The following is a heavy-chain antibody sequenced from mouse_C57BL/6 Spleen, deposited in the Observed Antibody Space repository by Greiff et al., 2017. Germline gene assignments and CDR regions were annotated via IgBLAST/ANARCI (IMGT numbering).Heavy chain of an antibody. V-gene: IGHV1-80*01. D-gene: IGHD3-2*02. CDR1: GYAFSSYW. CDR2: IYPGDGDT. J-gene: IGHJ3*01. CDR3: AMKGDSSGLPWFAY. Sequence: QVQLKQSGAELVKPGASVKISCKASGYAFSSYWMNWVKQRPGKGLEWIGQIYPGDGDTNYNGKFKGKATLTADKSSSTAYMQLSSLTSEDSAGYFCAMKGDSSGLPWFAYWGQGTLVTVSA.